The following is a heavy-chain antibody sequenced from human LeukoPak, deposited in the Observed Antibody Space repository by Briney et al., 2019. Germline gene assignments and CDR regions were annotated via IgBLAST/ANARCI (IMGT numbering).Heavy chain of an antibody. CDR3: ARGTSSGSKQFDY. V-gene: IGHV4-39*01. D-gene: IGHD3-10*01. CDR2: IYYSGST. CDR1: GGSISSSSYY. J-gene: IGHJ4*02. Sequence: SETLSLTCTVSGGSISSSSYYWGWIRQPPGKGLEWIGSIYYSGSTYYNPSLKSRVTISVDTSKNQFSLKLSSVTAADTAVYYCARGTSSGSKQFDYWGQGTLVTVSS.